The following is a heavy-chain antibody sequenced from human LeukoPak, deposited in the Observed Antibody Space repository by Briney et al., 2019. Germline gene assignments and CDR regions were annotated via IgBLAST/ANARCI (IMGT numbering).Heavy chain of an antibody. CDR1: GYTFTSYY. Sequence: ASVTVSFKASGYTFTSYYMHWVRQAPGQGLEWMGWISAYNGNTNYAQKLQGRVTMTTDTSTSTAYMELRSLRSDDTAVYYCARTGDYDSSGYYYVGYYYFDYWGQGTLVTVSS. CDR2: ISAYNGNT. CDR3: ARTGDYDSSGYYYVGYYYFDY. J-gene: IGHJ4*02. V-gene: IGHV1-18*04. D-gene: IGHD3-22*01.